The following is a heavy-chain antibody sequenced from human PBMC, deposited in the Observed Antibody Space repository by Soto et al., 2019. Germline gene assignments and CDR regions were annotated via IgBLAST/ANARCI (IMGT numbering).Heavy chain of an antibody. Sequence: ASVKVSCKASGGPFSSYAISWVRQAPGQGLEWMGGIIPIFGTANYAQKFQGRVTITADESTSTAYMELSSLRSEDTAVYYCARDLNGGNSDYYYGMDVWGQGTTVTVSS. V-gene: IGHV1-69*13. J-gene: IGHJ6*02. CDR1: GGPFSSYA. CDR3: ARDLNGGNSDYYYGMDV. D-gene: IGHD2-21*02. CDR2: IIPIFGTA.